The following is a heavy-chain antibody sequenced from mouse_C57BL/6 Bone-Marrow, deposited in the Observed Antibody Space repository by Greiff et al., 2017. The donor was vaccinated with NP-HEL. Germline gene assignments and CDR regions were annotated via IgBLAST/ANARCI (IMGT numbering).Heavy chain of an antibody. V-gene: IGHV1-4*01. CDR2: INPSSGYT. D-gene: IGHD1-1*01. CDR3: AEYGSSYWYFDV. J-gene: IGHJ1*03. CDR1: GYTFTSYT. Sequence: QVQLQQSGAELARPGASVKMSCKASGYTFTSYTMHWVKQRPGQGLEWIGYINPSSGYTKYNQKFKDKATLTADKSSSTAYMQLSSLTSEDSAVYYCAEYGSSYWYFDVWGTGTTVTVSS.